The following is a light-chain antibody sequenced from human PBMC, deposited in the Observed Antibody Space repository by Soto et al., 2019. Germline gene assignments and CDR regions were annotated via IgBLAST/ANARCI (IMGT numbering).Light chain of an antibody. CDR1: QSVNSWY. J-gene: IGKJ4*01. CDR3: QQYGSSPLT. Sequence: EIVLTQSPGTLSLSPGERATISCRASQSVNSWYLAWYQQKPGQAPRLLIYDASSRATGIPDRFSGSGSGTDFTLTISRLEPEDFAVYYCQQYGSSPLTFGGGTKVDIK. CDR2: DAS. V-gene: IGKV3-20*01.